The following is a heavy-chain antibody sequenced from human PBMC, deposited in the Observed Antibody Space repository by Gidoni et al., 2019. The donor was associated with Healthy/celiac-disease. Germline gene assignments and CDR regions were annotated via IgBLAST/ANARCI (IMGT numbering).Heavy chain of an antibody. CDR1: GFTFSSYA. CDR3: AKEVYSDPSY. V-gene: IGHV3-23*01. J-gene: IGHJ4*02. CDR2: ISGSGGST. D-gene: IGHD4-17*01. Sequence: EVQLLAYGGGSVQPGGSQRSYCVASGFTFSSYAMSWVRQAPGKGLEWVSSISGSGGSTYYADSVKGRFTISRDNSKNTLYLQMNSLRAEDTAVYYCAKEVYSDPSYWGQGTLVTVSS.